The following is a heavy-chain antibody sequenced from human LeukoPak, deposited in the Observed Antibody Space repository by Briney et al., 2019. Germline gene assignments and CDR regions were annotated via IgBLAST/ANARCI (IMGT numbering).Heavy chain of an antibody. CDR2: INTNTGNP. CDR3: ARYTSGYYRWFDP. V-gene: IGHV7-4-1*02. J-gene: IGHJ5*02. Sequence: ASVKVSCKASGYTFTTYAMNWVRQAPGQGLEWMGWINTNTGNPTYAQGFPGRFVFSLDTSVSTAYLQISSLRAEDTAVYYCARYTSGYYRWFDPWGQGTLVTVSS. D-gene: IGHD6-19*01. CDR1: GYTFTTYA.